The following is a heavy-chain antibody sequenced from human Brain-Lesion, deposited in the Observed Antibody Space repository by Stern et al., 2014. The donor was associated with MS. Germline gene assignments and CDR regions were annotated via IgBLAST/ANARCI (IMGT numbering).Heavy chain of an antibody. J-gene: IGHJ4*02. CDR1: GYRFTSNW. Sequence: VPLVESGAEVKKPGESLKISCKGSGYRFTSNWIGWVRQMPGKGLEWMGIIWPGDSDTRYSPSFQGQVTISADKSISTAYLQWSSLQASDTAMYYCARRGDSSSSGFDYWGQGTLVIVSS. V-gene: IGHV5-51*01. D-gene: IGHD6-6*01. CDR3: ARRGDSSSSGFDY. CDR2: IWPGDSDT.